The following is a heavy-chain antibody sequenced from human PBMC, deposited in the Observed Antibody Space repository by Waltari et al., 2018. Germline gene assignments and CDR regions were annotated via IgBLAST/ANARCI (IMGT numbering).Heavy chain of an antibody. Sequence: QVQLVQSGAEVKKPGSSVTVSCKASGGSFARYGISWVRQAPGQGREWMGGIIPTVGTTNYAQKCQCRVTINADKSTSTAYMHLTSLRSEDAAVYYCAGGYYESSGFSFYYFYHMDVWGKGTTVTVSS. J-gene: IGHJ6*03. CDR2: IIPTVGTT. V-gene: IGHV1-69*14. CDR3: AGGYYESSGFSFYYFYHMDV. CDR1: GGSFARYG. D-gene: IGHD3-22*01.